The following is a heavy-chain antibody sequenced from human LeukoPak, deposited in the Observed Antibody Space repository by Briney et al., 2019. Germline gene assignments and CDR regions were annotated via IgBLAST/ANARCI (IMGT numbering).Heavy chain of an antibody. CDR3: ARAVLGNVLRYFDWLFTGEKLNYYYYYMDV. V-gene: IGHV1-8*02. D-gene: IGHD3-9*01. J-gene: IGHJ6*03. CDR1: GYTFTSYG. Sequence: ASVKVSCKASGYTFTSYGISWVRQAPGQGLEWMGWMNPNSGNTGYAQKFQGRVTMTRNTSISTAYMELSSLRSEDTAVYYCARAVLGNVLRYFDWLFTGEKLNYYYYYMDVWGKGTTVTISS. CDR2: MNPNSGNT.